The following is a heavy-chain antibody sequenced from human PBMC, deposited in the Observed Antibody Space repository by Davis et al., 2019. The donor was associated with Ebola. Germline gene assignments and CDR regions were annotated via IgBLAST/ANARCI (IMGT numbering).Heavy chain of an antibody. V-gene: IGHV3-53*01. CDR3: AKYNWNAYFDY. Sequence: PGGSLRLSCAASGLTVSSNYMSWVRQAPGEGLEWVSILEMGGFTNYAVSVRGRFTMSRDNSKNTVYLHMDSLRVEDTAVHYCAKYNWNAYFDYWGQGTLVAVAS. CDR2: LEMGGFT. D-gene: IGHD1-20*01. J-gene: IGHJ4*02. CDR1: GLTVSSNY.